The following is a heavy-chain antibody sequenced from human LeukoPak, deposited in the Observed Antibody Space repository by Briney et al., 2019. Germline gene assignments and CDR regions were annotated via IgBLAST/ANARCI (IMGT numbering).Heavy chain of an antibody. CDR3: AKQWQQLVRGGFDY. J-gene: IGHJ4*02. CDR2: ISGSGGST. V-gene: IGHV3-23*01. Sequence: GGALRLSCAASGFTFSSYAMSWVRQAPGKGLEWVSAISGSGGSTYYADSVKGRFTISRDNSKNTLYLQMNSLRAEDTAVYYCAKQWQQLVRGGFDYWGQGTLVTVSS. D-gene: IGHD6-6*01. CDR1: GFTFSSYA.